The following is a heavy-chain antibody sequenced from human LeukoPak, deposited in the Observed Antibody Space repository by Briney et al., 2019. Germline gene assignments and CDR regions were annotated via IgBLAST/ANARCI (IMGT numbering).Heavy chain of an antibody. Sequence: GSLRLSCAASGFTVSSNYMSWVRQAPGKGLEWVSIIYSGGSTFYADSVKGRFTISRDSSKNTLYLQMNSLRAEDTAVYYCARGGSYLSAFDIWGQGTMVTVSS. J-gene: IGHJ3*02. CDR3: ARGGSYLSAFDI. D-gene: IGHD1-26*01. V-gene: IGHV3-53*01. CDR2: IYSGGST. CDR1: GFTVSSNY.